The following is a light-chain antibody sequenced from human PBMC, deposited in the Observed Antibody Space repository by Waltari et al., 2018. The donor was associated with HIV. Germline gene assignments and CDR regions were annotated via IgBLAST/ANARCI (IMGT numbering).Light chain of an antibody. V-gene: IGLV1-44*01. CDR1: TSNIGTNT. J-gene: IGLJ2*01. CDR3: AAWDASLHVV. CDR2: RNH. Sequence: QSVLTQPPSASGTLGQGVTISCFGSTSNIGTNTVNWYQHLPGVAPKLIIFRNHQRPSGVPDRFSGSQSGTSAFLTITGLLSGDEATYYCAAWDASLHVVFGGGTQLTVL.